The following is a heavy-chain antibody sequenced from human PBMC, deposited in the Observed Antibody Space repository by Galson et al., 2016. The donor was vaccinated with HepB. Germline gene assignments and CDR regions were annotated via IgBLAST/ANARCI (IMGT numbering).Heavy chain of an antibody. V-gene: IGHV5-51*01. CDR1: XXKFXXXW. Sequence: SGXXXKKPGXXXKIXXXGSXXKFXXXWIGXXRQXXGKGLEXXGIXXXGDXXXRYSPXXQGQVTISVDKSIDTAYLQCSSLKASDSAMYYCARHRETVCADXWSGYRDAFDIWGQGXLVTVSS. J-gene: IGHJ3*02. CDR3: ARHRETVCADXWSGYRDAFDI. CDR2: XXXGDXXX. D-gene: IGHD3-3*01.